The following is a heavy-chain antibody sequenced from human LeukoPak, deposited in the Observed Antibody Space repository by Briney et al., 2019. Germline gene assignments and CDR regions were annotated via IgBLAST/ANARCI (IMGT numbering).Heavy chain of an antibody. J-gene: IGHJ4*02. D-gene: IGHD2-2*01. V-gene: IGHV3-23*01. CDR1: GFTFSSYA. CDR3: AKGPPTEYRLLSTFDY. CDR2: ISGSGGST. Sequence: GGSLRLSCAASGFTFSSYAMSWVRQAPGKGLEWVSAISGSGGSTYYADSVKGRFTISRDNSKNTLYLQMNSLRAEDTAVYYCAKGPPTEYRLLSTFDYWGQGTLVTVSS.